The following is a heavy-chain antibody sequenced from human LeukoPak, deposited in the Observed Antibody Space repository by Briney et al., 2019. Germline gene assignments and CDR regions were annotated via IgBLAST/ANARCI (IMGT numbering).Heavy chain of an antibody. CDR3: ARAGSSGYYYDAFDM. Sequence: ASVKVSCKASGYTFTGYYTHWVRQAPGQGLEWMGWINPNSGGTNYAQKFQGRVTMTRDTSISTAYMELSRLRSDDTAVYYCARAGSSGYYYDAFDMWGQGTMVTVSS. CDR2: INPNSGGT. CDR1: GYTFTGYY. D-gene: IGHD3-22*01. J-gene: IGHJ3*02. V-gene: IGHV1-2*02.